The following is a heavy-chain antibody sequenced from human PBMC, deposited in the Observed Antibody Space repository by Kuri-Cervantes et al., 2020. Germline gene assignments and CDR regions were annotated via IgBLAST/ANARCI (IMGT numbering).Heavy chain of an antibody. CDR2: ISSSGNTI. J-gene: IGHJ4*02. CDR3: ARGYAINQ. D-gene: IGHD1-14*01. V-gene: IGHV3-48*01. CDR1: GFTFSVYS. Sequence: GESLKISCVASGFTFSVYSMNWVRQAPGKGLEWLSYISSSGNTIYYADSVKGRFTISRDNAKNSLYLQMNSLRVEDTAVYYCARGYAINQWGQGTLVTVSS.